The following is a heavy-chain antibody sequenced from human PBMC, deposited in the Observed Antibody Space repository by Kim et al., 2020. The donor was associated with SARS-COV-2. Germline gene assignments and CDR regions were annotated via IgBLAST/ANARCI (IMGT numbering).Heavy chain of an antibody. D-gene: IGHD2-2*01. Sequence: GESLKISCKGSGYSFTSYWLAWVRQTPGKGPEWMGIIYPGDSDTTYSPSFQGQVTISADKSITTAYLQWSTLKASDTAMYYCARGRDYCTSTTRCYVDYW. J-gene: IGHJ4*01. CDR1: GYSFTSYW. CDR2: IYPGDSDT. V-gene: IGHV5-51*01. CDR3: ARGRDYCTSTTRCYVDY.